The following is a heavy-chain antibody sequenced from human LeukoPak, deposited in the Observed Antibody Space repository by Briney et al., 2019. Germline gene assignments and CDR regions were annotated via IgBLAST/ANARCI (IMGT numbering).Heavy chain of an antibody. CDR3: ARSPPLTGYPTADC. V-gene: IGHV3-21*01. D-gene: IGHD3-9*01. CDR1: GFTFSSYS. J-gene: IGHJ4*02. CDR2: ITSSSSYI. Sequence: PGGSLRLSCAASGFTFSSYSMNWVRQAPGKGLEWVSSITSSSSYISYADSVKGRFTISRDNAKSSLYLQMNSLRAEDTAVYYCARSPPLTGYPTADCWGQGTLVTVSS.